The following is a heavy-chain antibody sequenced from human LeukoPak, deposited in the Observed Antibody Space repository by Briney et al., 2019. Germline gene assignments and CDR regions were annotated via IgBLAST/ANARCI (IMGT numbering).Heavy chain of an antibody. CDR2: IYSSGST. V-gene: IGHV4-61*02. CDR3: ARGIVVVAQLGYYFYYMDV. Sequence: PSQTLSLTCTVSGGSISSGSYFRSWIRQPAGKGLEWIGRIYSSGSTNYNPSLKSRATISVDTSKNQFSLKLSSVTAADTGVYYCARGIVVVAQLGYYFYYMDVWGKGTTVTISS. D-gene: IGHD2-15*01. J-gene: IGHJ6*03. CDR1: GGSISSGSYF.